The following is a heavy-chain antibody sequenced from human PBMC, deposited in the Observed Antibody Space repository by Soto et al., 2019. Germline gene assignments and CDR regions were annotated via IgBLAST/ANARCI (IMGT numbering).Heavy chain of an antibody. J-gene: IGHJ4*02. CDR2: ISGSGDGT. CDR3: AKDPGYCSFGRCSRVDY. CDR1: GFTFNNYA. D-gene: IGHD2-15*01. Sequence: GGSLRLSCAASGFTFNNYAMSWVRQAPGKGLEWVSVISGSGDGTYYADSVKGRFTISRDNSKNTLYLHMNSLKLEDTAVYYCAKDPGYCSFGRCSRVDYWGQGTLVNV. V-gene: IGHV3-23*01.